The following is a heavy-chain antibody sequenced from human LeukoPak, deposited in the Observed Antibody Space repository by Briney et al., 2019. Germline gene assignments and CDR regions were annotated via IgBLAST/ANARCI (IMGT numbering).Heavy chain of an antibody. V-gene: IGHV1-69*06. CDR2: IIPIFGTA. CDR1: GGTFSSYA. D-gene: IGHD2-2*01. Sequence: SVKVSCKASGGTFSSYAISWVRQAPGQGLEWMGGIIPIFGTANYAQKFQGRVTITADKSTSTAYMELSSLRSEDTAVYYCARLDIVVVPAALSYYYYMDVWGKGTTVTISS. J-gene: IGHJ6*03. CDR3: ARLDIVVVPAALSYYYYMDV.